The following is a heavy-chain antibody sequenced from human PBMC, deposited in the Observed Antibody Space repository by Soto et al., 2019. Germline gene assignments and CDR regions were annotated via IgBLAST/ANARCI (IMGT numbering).Heavy chain of an antibody. CDR1: GGSISSSNW. Sequence: QVQLQESGPGLVKPSGTLSLTCAVSGGSISSSNWWSWVRQPPGKGLEWIGEIYHSGSTNYNPSLKSRDTISVDKSKNQSSLKLSSVTAADTAVYYCARREGIEEQIGGVWYFDLWGRGTLVTVSS. J-gene: IGHJ2*01. CDR3: ARREGIEEQIGGVWYFDL. CDR2: IYHSGST. V-gene: IGHV4-4*02. D-gene: IGHD1-26*01.